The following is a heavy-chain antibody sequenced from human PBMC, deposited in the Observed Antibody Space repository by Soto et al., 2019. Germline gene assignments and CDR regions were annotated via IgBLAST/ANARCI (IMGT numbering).Heavy chain of an antibody. CDR2: IHHSGST. CDR1: GGSIRNYY. V-gene: IGHV4-59*08. J-gene: IGHJ6*03. D-gene: IGHD1-26*01. Sequence: QVQLQESGPGLVKPSETLSLTCTVSGGSIRNYYWSWVRQPPGKGLEWIGNIHHSGSTNYNSSLKSRVTISVDTSKNQFSLELTSVTAADTAVYYCARTHLGVYYYMDVWGKGTTVTVSS. CDR3: ARTHLGVYYYMDV.